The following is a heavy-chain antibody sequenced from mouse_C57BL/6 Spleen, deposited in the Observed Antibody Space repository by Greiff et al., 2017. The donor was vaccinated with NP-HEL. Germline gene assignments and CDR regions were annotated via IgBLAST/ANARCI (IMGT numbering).Heavy chain of an antibody. V-gene: IGHV14-2*01. CDR1: GYTFTSYW. CDR2: IDPEDGET. Sequence: VQLQQPGAELVKPGASVKLSCKASGYTFTSYWMHWVKQRPGRGLEWIGRIDPEDGETKYAPKFQGKATITADTSSNTAYLQLSSLTSEDTAVYYCARSDYSYAMDYWGQGTSVTVSS. CDR3: ARSDYSYAMDY. D-gene: IGHD2-12*01. J-gene: IGHJ4*01.